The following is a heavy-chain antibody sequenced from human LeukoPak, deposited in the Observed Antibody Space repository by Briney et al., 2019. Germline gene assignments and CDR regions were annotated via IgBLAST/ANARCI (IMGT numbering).Heavy chain of an antibody. D-gene: IGHD6-13*01. CDR3: ARGTLKAAATDFDY. J-gene: IGHJ4*02. Sequence: GGSLRLSCAASGFTFSSYDMHWVRQATGKGLEWVSAIGTAGDTYYPGSVKGRFTISRENAKNSLYLQMNSLRAGDTAVYYCARGTLKAAATDFDYWGQGTLVTVSS. CDR1: GFTFSSYD. CDR2: IGTAGDT. V-gene: IGHV3-13*04.